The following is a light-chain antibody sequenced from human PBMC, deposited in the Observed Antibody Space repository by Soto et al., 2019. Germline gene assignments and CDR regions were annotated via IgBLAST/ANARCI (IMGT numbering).Light chain of an antibody. CDR2: DVS. J-gene: IGLJ3*02. V-gene: IGLV2-14*03. Sequence: QSALTQPASVSGSPGQSITISCTGTSSDVGAYNYVSWFQHHPGKAPKLIIYDVSNRPSGVSNRFSGSKSGSTASLTISGLQADDEADYYCNSYTTDTTWVFGGGIKLTVL. CDR1: SSDVGAYNY. CDR3: NSYTTDTTWV.